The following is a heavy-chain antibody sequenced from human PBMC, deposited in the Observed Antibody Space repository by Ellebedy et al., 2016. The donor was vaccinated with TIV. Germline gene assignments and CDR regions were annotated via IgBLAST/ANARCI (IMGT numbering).Heavy chain of an antibody. V-gene: IGHV4-34*01. D-gene: IGHD5-18*01. J-gene: IGHJ4*02. CDR2: INHSGST. CDR3: ARDWVDTSMVTLFDY. Sequence: SETLSLXCAVYGGSFSGYYWSWIRQPPGKGLEWIGEINHSGSTNYNPSLKSPVTMSVDTSKNQFSLKLNSVTAADTAVYYCARDWVDTSMVTLFDYWGQGTLVTVSS. CDR1: GGSFSGYY.